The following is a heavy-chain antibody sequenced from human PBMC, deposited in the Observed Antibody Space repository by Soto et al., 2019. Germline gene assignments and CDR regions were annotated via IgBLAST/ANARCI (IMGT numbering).Heavy chain of an antibody. CDR1: GGSISSGGYS. J-gene: IGHJ5*02. CDR2: IYHSGST. Sequence: QLQLQESGSGLVKPSQTLSLTCAVSGGSISSGGYSWSWIRQPPGQGLVWIGYIYHSGSTYYNPALTSRVTISVDRSKHKFSLKLSSVTAADSAVSYCARVPDRWGQGTLVTVSS. V-gene: IGHV4-30-2*01. D-gene: IGHD2-2*01. CDR3: ARVPDR.